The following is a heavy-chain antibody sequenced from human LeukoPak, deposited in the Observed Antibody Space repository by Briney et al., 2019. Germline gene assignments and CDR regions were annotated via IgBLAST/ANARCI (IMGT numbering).Heavy chain of an antibody. D-gene: IGHD4-17*01. CDR2: LWYDGSNE. V-gene: IGHV3-33*06. Sequence: GGSLRLSCVASGFTFRSYGMHWVRQAPGKGLEWLSLLWYDGSNEYYADSVKSRFTISRDNSKNTLYLQMNSLRAEDTAVYYCAKGMTTGPRSVYHYMDVWGKGTTVTVSS. J-gene: IGHJ6*03. CDR3: AKGMTTGPRSVYHYMDV. CDR1: GFTFRSYG.